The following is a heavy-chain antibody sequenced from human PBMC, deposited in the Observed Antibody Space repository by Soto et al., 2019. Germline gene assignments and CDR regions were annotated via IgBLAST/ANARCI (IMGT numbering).Heavy chain of an antibody. J-gene: IGHJ4*02. CDR3: GNAGGSYRGGSFDY. D-gene: IGHD3-16*02. Sequence: EVQLLESGGGLVQPGGSLRLSCAASGFTFSSYAMSWVRQAPGKGLEWVSAISGRGGNTYYADSVKGRFTISRDNSKNPLALQMRSLRAGGTAVCYCGNAGGSYRGGSFDYWGQGNLVTVSS. CDR2: ISGRGGNT. CDR1: GFTFSSYA. V-gene: IGHV3-23*01.